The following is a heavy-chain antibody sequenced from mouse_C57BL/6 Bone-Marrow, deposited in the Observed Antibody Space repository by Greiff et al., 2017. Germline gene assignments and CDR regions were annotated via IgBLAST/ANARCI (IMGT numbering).Heavy chain of an antibody. J-gene: IGHJ4*01. CDR1: GFSLTSYG. Sequence: VKLVESGPGLVAPSQSLSITCTVSGFSLTSYGVDWVRQSPGKGLEWLGVIWGVGSTNYNSAIKSRLSISKDNSKSHVFLKMNSLQTDDTAMYYCASNGYYGYYAMDYWGQGTSVTVSS. CDR3: ASNGYYGYYAMDY. D-gene: IGHD2-3*01. V-gene: IGHV2-6*01. CDR2: IWGVGST.